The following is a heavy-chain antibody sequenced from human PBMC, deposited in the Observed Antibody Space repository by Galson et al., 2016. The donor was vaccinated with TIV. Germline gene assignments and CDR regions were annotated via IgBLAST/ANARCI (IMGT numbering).Heavy chain of an antibody. V-gene: IGHV3-9*01. CDR1: KFTFDDYA. D-gene: IGHD3-10*01. CDR3: AKDSGAGTYFIPYYLDS. Sequence: SLRLSCAASKFTFDDYAVHWVRQAPGKGLEWVSGISWNGGKIDYADSVKGRFTISRGNADNSLYLEMKSLRPEDTALYYCAKDSGAGTYFIPYYLDSWGQGTLVTVSS. CDR2: ISWNGGKI. J-gene: IGHJ4*02.